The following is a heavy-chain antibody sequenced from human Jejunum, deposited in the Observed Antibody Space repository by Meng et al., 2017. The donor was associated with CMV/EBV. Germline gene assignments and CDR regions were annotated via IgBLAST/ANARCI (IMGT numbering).Heavy chain of an antibody. Sequence: ASGFTLRNYALHWVRQAAGKGLEWVAVMSYDGNNQYFADSVKGRFTLSRDNSKNTVYLQMNSLRPEDTAVYYCARDDYGDAGAYFDYWGQGTLVTVSS. CDR2: MSYDGNNQ. CDR1: GFTLRNYA. J-gene: IGHJ4*02. CDR3: ARDDYGDAGAYFDY. V-gene: IGHV3-30-3*01. D-gene: IGHD4-17*01.